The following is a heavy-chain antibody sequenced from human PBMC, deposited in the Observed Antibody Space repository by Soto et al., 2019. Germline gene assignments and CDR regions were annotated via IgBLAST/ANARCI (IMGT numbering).Heavy chain of an antibody. J-gene: IGHJ5*02. CDR3: ARALPPRYSSSWYTWFDP. Sequence: SEALTGTWSGWGGSFSGEYWGWIRQPPGKGLEWIGEINHSGSTNYNPSLKSRVTISVDTSKNQFSLKLSSVTAADTAVYYCARALPPRYSSSWYTWFDPWGQGTQVTVSS. CDR2: INHSGST. V-gene: IGHV4-34*01. CDR1: GGSFSGEY. D-gene: IGHD6-13*01.